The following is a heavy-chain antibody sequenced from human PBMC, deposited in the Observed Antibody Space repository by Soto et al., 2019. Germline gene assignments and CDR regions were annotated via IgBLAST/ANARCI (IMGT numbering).Heavy chain of an antibody. CDR1: GFTFRTYG. V-gene: IGHV3-21*01. Sequence: GGSLRLSCAASGFTFRTYGMNWLRRSSGGDLEGVASISISGSIINYADTVKGRFTISRDDAEKSLDLQMNSLRAEDTARYYCAREPEGIAAALDYWGRGTLVTVSS. CDR2: ISISGSII. CDR3: AREPEGIAAALDY. J-gene: IGHJ4*02. D-gene: IGHD6-13*01.